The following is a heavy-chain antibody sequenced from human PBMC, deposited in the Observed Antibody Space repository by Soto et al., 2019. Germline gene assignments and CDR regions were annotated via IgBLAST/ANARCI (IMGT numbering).Heavy chain of an antibody. CDR2: IIPILGIA. Sequence: SVKVSCKASGSTFSSYTISWVRQAPGQGLEWMGRIIPILGIANYAQKFQGRVTITADKSTSTAYMELSSLRSEDTAVYYCARVEAMDSGDYYYYGMDVWGQGTTVTVSS. J-gene: IGHJ6*02. CDR1: GSTFSSYT. CDR3: ARVEAMDSGDYYYYGMDV. V-gene: IGHV1-69*02. D-gene: IGHD5-18*01.